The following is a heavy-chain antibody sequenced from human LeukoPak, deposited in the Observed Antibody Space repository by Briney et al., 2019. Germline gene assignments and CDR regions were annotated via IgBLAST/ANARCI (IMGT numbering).Heavy chain of an antibody. CDR1: GFTFSSYD. V-gene: IGHV3-33*01. D-gene: IGHD4-17*01. Sequence: GGPLRLSCAASGFTFSSYDMHWVRQAPGKGLEWVAVIWYDGSNKYYADSVKGRFTISRDNSKNTLYLQMNSLRAEDTAVYYCARDRNGNYGRWGFDYWGQGTLVTVSS. CDR2: IWYDGSNK. J-gene: IGHJ4*02. CDR3: ARDRNGNYGRWGFDY.